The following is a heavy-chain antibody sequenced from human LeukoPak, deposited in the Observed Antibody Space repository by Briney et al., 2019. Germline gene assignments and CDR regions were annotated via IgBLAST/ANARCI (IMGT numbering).Heavy chain of an antibody. CDR2: IYTSGST. CDR3: ARGGDSHGFGPGWFDP. V-gene: IGHV4-4*07. D-gene: IGHD5-18*01. Sequence: PSETLSLTCTVSGFSINSYYWSWIRQPAGKGLEWIWRIYTSGSTNYNPSLKSRVTISADKSKNQFSLKLSSVTAADTAVYYCARGGDSHGFGPGWFDPWGQGTLVTVS. CDR1: GFSINSYY. J-gene: IGHJ5*02.